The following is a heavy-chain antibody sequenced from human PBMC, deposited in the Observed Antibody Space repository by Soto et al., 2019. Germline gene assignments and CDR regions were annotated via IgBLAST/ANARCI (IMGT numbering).Heavy chain of an antibody. J-gene: IGHJ3*02. V-gene: IGHV3-30-3*01. D-gene: IGHD3-22*01. CDR2: ISYDGSNK. Sequence: PGGSLRLSCAASGFTFSSYAMHWVRQAPGKGLEWVAVISYDGSNKYYADSVKGRFTISRDNSKNTLYLQMNSLRAEDTAVYYCARSHSSSYDSSDYDAFXIWSQGAMVTVSS. CDR1: GFTFSSYA. CDR3: ARSHSSSYDSSDYDAFXI.